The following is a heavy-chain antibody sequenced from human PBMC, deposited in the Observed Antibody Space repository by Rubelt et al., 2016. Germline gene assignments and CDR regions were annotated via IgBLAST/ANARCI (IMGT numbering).Heavy chain of an antibody. J-gene: IGHJ4*02. CDR3: ASHFDFWSAIDN. V-gene: IGHV4-59*08. CDR1: GGSMTKKY. CDR2: IYYTGGP. D-gene: IGHD3-3*01. Sequence: QVRLQESGPGLVKPSETLSLTCTVSGGSMTKKYWTWIRQPPGKGLQWIGYIYYTGGPNYSPSLKSRVSISIDTSKNQFSLMLPSVTAADTAVYYCASHFDFWSAIDNWGRGTLVTVSS.